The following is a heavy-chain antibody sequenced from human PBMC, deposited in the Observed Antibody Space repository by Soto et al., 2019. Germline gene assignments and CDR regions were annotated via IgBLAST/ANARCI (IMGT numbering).Heavy chain of an antibody. Sequence: PVGSLRLSCAASRFTFSTYAMSWVRQAPGKGLEWVSCISGGGGDTSYADSVRGRFTCSRDNSKNTLYLQMNSLRAEDTALYYCAKSLFGGPDIWGQGTMVTVSS. CDR3: AKSLFGGPDI. CDR1: RFTFSTYA. CDR2: ISGGGGDT. J-gene: IGHJ3*02. D-gene: IGHD2-15*01. V-gene: IGHV3-23*01.